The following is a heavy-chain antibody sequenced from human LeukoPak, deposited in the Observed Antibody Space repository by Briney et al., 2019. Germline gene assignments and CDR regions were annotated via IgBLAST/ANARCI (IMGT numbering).Heavy chain of an antibody. D-gene: IGHD3/OR15-3a*01. V-gene: IGHV3-23*01. J-gene: IGHJ4*02. CDR2: ISYSGDST. CDR3: AKSVLGLVIMVSDF. Sequence: PGGSLRLSCAAPGLTFSSYAMSWVRQAPGKGLEWVSVISYSGDSTYYADSVKGRFTISRDNSKNTLYLQMNSLRAEDTAVYFCAKSVLGLVIMVSDFWGQGSLSPSPQ. CDR1: GLTFSSYA.